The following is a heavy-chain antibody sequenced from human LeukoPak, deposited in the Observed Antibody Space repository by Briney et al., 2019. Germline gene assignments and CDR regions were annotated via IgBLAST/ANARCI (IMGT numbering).Heavy chain of an antibody. J-gene: IGHJ6*02. CDR3: AKDGYCSGGSCYSAYYYGTDV. CDR2: ISGSGGST. CDR1: GFTFSSHA. V-gene: IGHV3-23*01. D-gene: IGHD2-15*01. Sequence: GGSLRLSCAASGFTFSSHAMSWVRQAPGKGLEWVSAISGSGGSTYYADSVKGRFTISRDNSKNTLYLQMNSLRAEDTAVYYCAKDGYCSGGSCYSAYYYGTDVWGQGTTVTVSS.